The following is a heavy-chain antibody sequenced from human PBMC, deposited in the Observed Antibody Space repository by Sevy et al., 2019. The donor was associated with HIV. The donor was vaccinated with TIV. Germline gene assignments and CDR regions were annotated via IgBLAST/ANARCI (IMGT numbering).Heavy chain of an antibody. J-gene: IGHJ5*02. CDR1: GFTVSSNY. V-gene: IGHV3-66*02. CDR3: AREIYDYVWGSYRYTGNWFDP. CDR2: IYSGGST. Sequence: GGSLRLSCAASGFTVSSNYMSWVCQAPGKGLEWVSVIYSGGSTYYADSVKGRFTISRDNSKNTLYLQMNSLRAEDTAVYYCAREIYDYVWGSYRYTGNWFDPWGQGTLVTVSS. D-gene: IGHD3-16*02.